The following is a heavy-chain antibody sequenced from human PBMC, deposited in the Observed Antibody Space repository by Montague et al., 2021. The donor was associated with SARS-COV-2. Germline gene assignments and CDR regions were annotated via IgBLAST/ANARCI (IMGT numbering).Heavy chain of an antibody. CDR1: GGSISSSSYC. V-gene: IGHV4-39*01. CDR3: ATYYDILTGYYIDAFDI. Sequence: ETLSLTCTVSGGSISSSSYCWGWIRQPPGKGLEWIGSIYYSGSTYYNPSLKSRVTISVDTSKNQFSLKLSSVTAADTAVYYCATYYDILTGYYIDAFDIWGQGTMVTVSS. D-gene: IGHD3-9*01. CDR2: IYYSGST. J-gene: IGHJ3*02.